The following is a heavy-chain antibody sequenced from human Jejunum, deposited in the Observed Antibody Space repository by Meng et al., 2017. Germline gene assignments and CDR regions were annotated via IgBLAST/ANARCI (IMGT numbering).Heavy chain of an antibody. CDR1: GFSFISYA. J-gene: IGHJ4*02. Sequence: QVQLVQPGAEVKKPGASVKVSCRASGFSFISYAIYWVRQAHGQSLEWMGWITAGNGNTKYSQKFQGRVTITRDTSASTAYMVLSSLRFEDTAVYYCARDMPYSSGSFDFWGQGTLVTVSS. V-gene: IGHV1-3*01. CDR2: ITAGNGNT. CDR3: ARDMPYSSGSFDF. D-gene: IGHD3-10*01.